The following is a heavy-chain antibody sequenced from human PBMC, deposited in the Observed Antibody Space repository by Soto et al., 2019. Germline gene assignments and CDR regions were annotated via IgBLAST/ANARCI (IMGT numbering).Heavy chain of an antibody. CDR1: GFSLTTSGVG. Sequence: QITLRESGPTLVKPTQTLTLTCTFSGFSLTTSGVGVSWIRQPPGKALEWLALIYWDDDKRYSPSLASRLTITKDTSKNQVVLTMTNMDPVATPTYYCARSPYYYDATGYSLWFDPWGQGTLGPVSS. J-gene: IGHJ5*02. D-gene: IGHD3-22*01. CDR2: IYWDDDK. V-gene: IGHV2-5*02. CDR3: ARSPYYYDATGYSLWFDP.